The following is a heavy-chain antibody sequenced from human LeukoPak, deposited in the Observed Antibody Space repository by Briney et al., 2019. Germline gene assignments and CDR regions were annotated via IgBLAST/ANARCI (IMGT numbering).Heavy chain of an antibody. Sequence: GGSLRLSCAVSGITLSNYGMSWVRQAPGKGLEWVAGISDSGGRTNYADSVKGRFTIPRDNPKNTLYLQMNNLRAEDTAVYFCAKRGVVIRVILVGFHKEAYYFDSWGQGALVTVSS. V-gene: IGHV3-23*01. D-gene: IGHD3-22*01. CDR3: AKRGVVIRVILVGFHKEAYYFDS. CDR1: GITLSNYG. CDR2: ISDSGGRT. J-gene: IGHJ4*02.